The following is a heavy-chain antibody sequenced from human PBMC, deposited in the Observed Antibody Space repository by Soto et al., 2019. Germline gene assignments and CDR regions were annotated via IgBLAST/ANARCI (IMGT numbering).Heavy chain of an antibody. CDR1: GFTFSSYA. D-gene: IGHD3-16*02. V-gene: IGHV3-30-3*01. CDR2: ISYDGSNK. CDR3: AKGSCHYDYIWGSYRCGFHEYNWFDP. J-gene: IGHJ5*02. Sequence: PGGSLRLSCAASGFTFSSYAMHWVRQAPGKGLEWVAVISYDGSNKYYADSVKGRFTISRDNSKNTLYLQMNSLRAEDTAVYYCAKGSCHYDYIWGSYRCGFHEYNWFDPWGQGTLVTVSS.